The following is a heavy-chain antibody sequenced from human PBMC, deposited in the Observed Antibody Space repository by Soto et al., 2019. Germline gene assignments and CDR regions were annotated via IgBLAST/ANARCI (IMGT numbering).Heavy chain of an antibody. Sequence: QVQLVESGGGVVQPGRSLRLSCAASGFTFSSYGMHWVRQAPGKGLEWVAVISYDGSNKYYADSVKGRFTISRDNSKNTLYRQMNSLRAEDTAVYYCATSIVGATSTDAFDIWGQGTMVTVSS. D-gene: IGHD1-26*01. V-gene: IGHV3-30*03. CDR1: GFTFSSYG. J-gene: IGHJ3*02. CDR2: ISYDGSNK. CDR3: ATSIVGATSTDAFDI.